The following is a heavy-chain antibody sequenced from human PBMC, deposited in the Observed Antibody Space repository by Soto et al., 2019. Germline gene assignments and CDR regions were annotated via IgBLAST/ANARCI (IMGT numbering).Heavy chain of an antibody. CDR2: IVVGSGNT. J-gene: IGHJ6*02. D-gene: IGHD2-2*01. CDR1: GFTFTSSA. CDR3: AADLYCSSTSCSATGMDV. V-gene: IGHV1-58*01. Sequence: SVKVSCKASGFTFTSSAVQWVRQARGQRLEWIGWIVVGSGNTNYAQKFQERVTITRDMSTSTAYMELSSLRSEDTAVNYCAADLYCSSTSCSATGMDVWGQGTTVTVSS.